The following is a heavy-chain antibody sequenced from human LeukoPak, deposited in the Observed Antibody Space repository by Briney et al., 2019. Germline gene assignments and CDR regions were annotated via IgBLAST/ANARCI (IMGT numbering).Heavy chain of an antibody. D-gene: IGHD6-13*01. Sequence: GESLKISCKGSGYSFTSYWIGWVRQMPGKGLEWMGIIYPGDSDTRYSPSFQGQVTISADKSISTAYLQWSSLKASDTAMYYCARRGIQSSSWEPPADYWGQGTLVTVSS. V-gene: IGHV5-51*01. J-gene: IGHJ4*02. CDR1: GYSFTSYW. CDR3: ARRGIQSSSWEPPADY. CDR2: IYPGDSDT.